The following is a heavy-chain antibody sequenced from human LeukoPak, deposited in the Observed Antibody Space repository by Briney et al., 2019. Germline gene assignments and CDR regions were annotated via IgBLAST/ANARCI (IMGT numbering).Heavy chain of an antibody. J-gene: IGHJ4*02. CDR3: ARDRGGSYDY. Sequence: GGSLRLSCAASGFTFSSYAMHWVRQAPGKGLGGVAVISYDGSNKYYADSVKGRFTISRDNSKNTLYLQMNSLRAEDTAVYYCARDRGGSYDYWGQGTLVTVSS. V-gene: IGHV3-30-3*01. CDR2: ISYDGSNK. CDR1: GFTFSSYA. D-gene: IGHD1-26*01.